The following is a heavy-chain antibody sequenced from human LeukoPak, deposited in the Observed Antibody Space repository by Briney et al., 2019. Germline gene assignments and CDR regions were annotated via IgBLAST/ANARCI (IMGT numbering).Heavy chain of an antibody. Sequence: PGRSLRLSCAASGLTFSSYGMHWVRQAPGKGLEWVAVISYDGSNKYYADSVKGRFTISRDNSKNTLYLQMNSLRAEDTAVYYCAKDPFDYWGQGTLVTVSS. CDR1: GLTFSSYG. CDR2: ISYDGSNK. V-gene: IGHV3-30*18. CDR3: AKDPFDY. J-gene: IGHJ4*02.